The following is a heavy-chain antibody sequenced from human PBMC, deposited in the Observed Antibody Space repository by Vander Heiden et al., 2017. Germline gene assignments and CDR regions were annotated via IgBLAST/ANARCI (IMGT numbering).Heavy chain of an antibody. CDR2: LSASGESI. CDR3: AKDAFGQPKYYFDY. CDR1: GFTFSDVS. J-gene: IGHJ4*01. Sequence: EVQVLESGGGLVQSGGFLRLSCVASGFTFSDVSMGWVRQAQGRGLEWVSGLSASGESIYYADSVRGRFTISRDNSKNTISLQMNSLRSEDTAVYYCAKDAFGQPKYYFDYWGLGTLVTVSS. V-gene: IGHV3-23*01. D-gene: IGHD3-16*01.